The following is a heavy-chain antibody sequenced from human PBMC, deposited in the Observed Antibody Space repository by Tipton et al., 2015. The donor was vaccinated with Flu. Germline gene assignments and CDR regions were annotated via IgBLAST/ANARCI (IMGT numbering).Heavy chain of an antibody. Sequence: TLSLTCTVSHGSISTYYWSWIRQPSGKGLEWIGRIYTSGSTDYNPSLKSRVTMSVDTSKNQLSLKLSSVTAADTAVYYCARGVGRTFGGVLDYWGQGTPVTVSS. J-gene: IGHJ4*02. CDR3: ARGVGRTFGGVLDY. CDR1: HGSISTYY. CDR2: IYTSGST. D-gene: IGHD3-16*01. V-gene: IGHV4-4*07.